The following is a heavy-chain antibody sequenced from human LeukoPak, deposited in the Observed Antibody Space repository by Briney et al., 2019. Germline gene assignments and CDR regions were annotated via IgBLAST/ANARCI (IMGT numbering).Heavy chain of an antibody. D-gene: IGHD4-17*01. CDR1: GFPFSDYW. J-gene: IGHJ4*02. CDR3: ARDFVYYGDYFDY. V-gene: IGHV3-7*01. CDR2: IKQDGTNK. Sequence: PGGSLRLSCAASGFPFSDYWMSWVRQAPGKGLEWVASIKQDGTNKEYVDSVKGRFTISRDNAKNSLYLQMNSLGAEDTAVYYCARDFVYYGDYFDYWGQGTLVTVSS.